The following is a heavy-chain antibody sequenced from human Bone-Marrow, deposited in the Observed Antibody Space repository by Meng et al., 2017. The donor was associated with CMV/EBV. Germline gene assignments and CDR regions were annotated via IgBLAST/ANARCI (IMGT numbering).Heavy chain of an antibody. CDR3: AKDGVSYSGRLRGAFDI. D-gene: IGHD1-26*01. CDR2: ISGSGDAT. CDR1: GFTFGEYA. V-gene: IGHV3-23*01. J-gene: IGHJ3*02. Sequence: GESLKISCTASGFTFGEYAMSWVRQAPGKGMEWVSAISGSGDATYYADSVKGGFTISRDNSKNTLYLQMKSLRDDDKAVYYCAKDGVSYSGRLRGAFDIWGQGTMVTV.